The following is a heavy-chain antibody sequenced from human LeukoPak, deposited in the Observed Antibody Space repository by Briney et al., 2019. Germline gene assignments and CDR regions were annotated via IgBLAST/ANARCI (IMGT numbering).Heavy chain of an antibody. CDR3: AKGALEWLLGIDY. V-gene: IGHV3-30*18. CDR1: GFTFSSYG. D-gene: IGHD3-3*01. J-gene: IGHJ4*02. Sequence: GRSLRLSCAASGFTFSSYGMHWVRQAPGKGLEWVAVISYDGSNKYYADSVKGRFTISRDNSKDTLYLQMNSLRAEDTAVYYCAKGALEWLLGIDYWGQGTLVTVSS. CDR2: ISYDGSNK.